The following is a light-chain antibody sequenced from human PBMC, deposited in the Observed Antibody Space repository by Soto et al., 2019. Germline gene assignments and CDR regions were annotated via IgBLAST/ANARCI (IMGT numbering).Light chain of an antibody. J-gene: IGKJ1*01. V-gene: IGKV1-6*01. CDR2: AAS. Sequence: AIQVTQSPSSLSASVGDRVTITCRASQAIRTDLGWYQQKPGKAPKLLIFAASNLHSGVPSRFSGSGSGTDFTLTINNLQAEDFATYYCLQEYNYPRTFGQGTKVEF. CDR1: QAIRTD. CDR3: LQEYNYPRT.